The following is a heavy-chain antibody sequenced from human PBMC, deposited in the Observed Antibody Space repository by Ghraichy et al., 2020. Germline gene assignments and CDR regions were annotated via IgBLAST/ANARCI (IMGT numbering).Heavy chain of an antibody. J-gene: IGHJ4*02. V-gene: IGHV3-7*01. CDR3: AKTYYYGSGSADY. CDR1: GFTFSDYW. Sequence: GSLNISCAASGFTFSDYWMIWVRQAPGKGLEWVANIKQDESEKYYVDSVRGRFTISRDNAKNSLHLQMNSLRVEDTAVYYCAKTYYYGSGSADYWGQGTLVTVSS. D-gene: IGHD3-10*01. CDR2: IKQDESEK.